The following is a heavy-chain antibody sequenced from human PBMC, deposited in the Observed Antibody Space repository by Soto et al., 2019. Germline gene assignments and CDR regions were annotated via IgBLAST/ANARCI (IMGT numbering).Heavy chain of an antibody. Sequence: GGSLRLSCAASGFTFSSYSMNWVRQAPGKGLEWVSSISSSSSYIYYADSVKGRFTISRDNAKNSLYLQMNSLRAEDTAVYYCARHHYYGSGSYRYGMDFWGQGTTVTVSS. V-gene: IGHV3-21*01. CDR2: ISSSSSYI. CDR3: ARHHYYGSGSYRYGMDF. CDR1: GFTFSSYS. J-gene: IGHJ6*02. D-gene: IGHD3-10*01.